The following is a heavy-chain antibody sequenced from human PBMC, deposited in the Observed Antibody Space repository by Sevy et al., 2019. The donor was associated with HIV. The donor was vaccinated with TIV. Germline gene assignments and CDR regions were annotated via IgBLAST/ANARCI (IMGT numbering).Heavy chain of an antibody. CDR2: MNPNSGNT. CDR3: ARAVYYYDSSGYTRFFDY. D-gene: IGHD3-22*01. J-gene: IGHJ4*02. CDR1: GYTFTSYD. V-gene: IGHV1-8*03. Sequence: ASVKVSCKASGYTFTSYDINWVRQATGQGLEWMGWMNPNSGNTGYAQMFQGRVTITRNTSISTAYMELSSLRSEDTAVYYCARAVYYYDSSGYTRFFDYWGQGTLVTVSS.